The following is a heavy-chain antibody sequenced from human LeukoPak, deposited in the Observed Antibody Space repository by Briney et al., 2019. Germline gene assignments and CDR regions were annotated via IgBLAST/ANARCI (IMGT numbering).Heavy chain of an antibody. Sequence: GGSLRLSCAASGFTFSDYYMSWIRQAPGKGLEWVSYISSSGSTIYYADSVKGRFTISRDNAKNSLYLQMNSLRAEDTAVYYCGRDTAMVTFDYWGQGTLVTVSS. CDR2: ISSSGSTI. J-gene: IGHJ4*02. CDR1: GFTFSDYY. V-gene: IGHV3-11*04. CDR3: GRDTAMVTFDY. D-gene: IGHD5-18*01.